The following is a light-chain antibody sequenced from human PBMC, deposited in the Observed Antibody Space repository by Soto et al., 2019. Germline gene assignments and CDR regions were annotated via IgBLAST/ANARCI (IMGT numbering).Light chain of an antibody. V-gene: IGKV3-20*01. Sequence: EIVLTQSPGTLSLSPGERATLSCRASQSVSSSYLAWYQQKPGQAPRLLIHGASSRAAGIPARFSASGSGTDFTLTISDVQPEDFALYYCHQRQSWPRTFGQGTKVDIK. J-gene: IGKJ1*01. CDR3: HQRQSWPRT. CDR1: QSVSSSY. CDR2: GAS.